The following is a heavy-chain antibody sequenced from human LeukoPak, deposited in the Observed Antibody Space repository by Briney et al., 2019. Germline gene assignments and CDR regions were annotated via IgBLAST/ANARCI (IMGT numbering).Heavy chain of an antibody. CDR1: GGTFSSYA. Sequence: SVKVSCKASGGTFSSYAISWVRQAPGQGLEWMGRIIPILGIANYAQKFQGRVTITADKSTSTAYMELSSLRSEDTAVYYCAREASYGSGSLSAYWGQGTLVTVS. J-gene: IGHJ4*02. D-gene: IGHD3-10*01. CDR3: AREASYGSGSLSAY. V-gene: IGHV1-69*04. CDR2: IIPILGIA.